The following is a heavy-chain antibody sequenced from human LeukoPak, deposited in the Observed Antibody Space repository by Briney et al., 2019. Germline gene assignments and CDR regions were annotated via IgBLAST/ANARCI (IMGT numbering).Heavy chain of an antibody. CDR3: ARQYISGQWYFDY. D-gene: IGHD5-18*01. CDR1: GLNFKFYA. Sequence: GGSLRLSCAVSGLNFKFYAMSWVRQAPGKGLEWVSGISGRGDSADYADSVKGRFTISRDNSKNTLYLQMNSLMPEDTAVYYCARQYISGQWYFDYWGQGTLVTVSS. J-gene: IGHJ4*02. CDR2: ISGRGDSA. V-gene: IGHV3-23*01.